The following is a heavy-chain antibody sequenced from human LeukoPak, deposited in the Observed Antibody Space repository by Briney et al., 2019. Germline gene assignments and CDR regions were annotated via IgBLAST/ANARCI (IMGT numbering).Heavy chain of an antibody. CDR2: ISAYNGNT. D-gene: IGHD3-10*01. Sequence: ASVKVSCKASGYTFTSYGISWVRQAPGQGLEWMGWISAYNGNTNYAQKLQGRVTMTTDTSTSTAYMELRSLRSDDTAVYYCARRPHYLYYYYMDVWGKGTTVTVSS. CDR3: ARRPHYLYYYYMDV. CDR1: GYTFTSYG. J-gene: IGHJ6*03. V-gene: IGHV1-18*01.